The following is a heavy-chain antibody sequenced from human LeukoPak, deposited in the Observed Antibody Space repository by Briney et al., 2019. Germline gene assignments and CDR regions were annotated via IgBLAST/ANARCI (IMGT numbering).Heavy chain of an antibody. V-gene: IGHV3-23*01. Sequence: QAGGSLRLSCAASGFTFSSYAMSWVRQAPGKGLEWVSAISGSGGSTYYADSVKGRFTISRDNSKNTLYLQMNSLRAEDTAVYYCARDLGSDWGWGRYYFDYWGQGTLVTVSS. CDR2: ISGSGGST. D-gene: IGHD7-27*01. CDR3: ARDLGSDWGWGRYYFDY. J-gene: IGHJ4*02. CDR1: GFTFSSYA.